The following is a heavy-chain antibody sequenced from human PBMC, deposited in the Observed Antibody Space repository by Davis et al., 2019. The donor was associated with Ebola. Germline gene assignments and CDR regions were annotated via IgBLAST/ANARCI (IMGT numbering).Heavy chain of an antibody. Sequence: GGSLRLSCAAPGFTVSSNYMSWVRQAPGKGLAWVSVIYSGGSTYYADSLRGRFTTSRDNSKNTVYLQRNSLRAEDTALYYCAKGVRGYCSGGSCYTDYWGQGTLVTVSS. CDR3: AKGVRGYCSGGSCYTDY. D-gene: IGHD2-15*01. CDR2: IYSGGST. V-gene: IGHV3-53*01. J-gene: IGHJ4*02. CDR1: GFTVSSNY.